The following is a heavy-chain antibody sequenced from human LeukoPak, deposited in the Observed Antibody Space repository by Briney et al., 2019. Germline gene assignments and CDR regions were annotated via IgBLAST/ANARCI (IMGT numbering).Heavy chain of an antibody. V-gene: IGHV3-23*01. CDR2: ISGSGGST. D-gene: IGHD6-19*01. Sequence: GGSLRLSCAASGFTFSSYAMSWVRQAPGKGLEWVSAISGSGGSTYYADSVKGRITISRDNSKNTLYLQMNSLRAEDTAVYYCAKVSGQWLVLDAFDIWGQGTMVTVSS. CDR3: AKVSGQWLVLDAFDI. CDR1: GFTFSSYA. J-gene: IGHJ3*02.